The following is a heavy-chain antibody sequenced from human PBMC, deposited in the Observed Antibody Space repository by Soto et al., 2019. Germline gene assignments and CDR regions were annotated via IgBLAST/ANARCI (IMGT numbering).Heavy chain of an antibody. CDR3: ARDRYWTFDY. CDR1: VFSLSNFP. CDR2: VSIDENDR. V-gene: IGHV3-30-3*01. Sequence: GGSLRLSCVASVFSLSNFPMYWVRRAPGKGLEWVAVVSIDENDRRYADSMKGRFTISRDSSKNTLYLQIDGLTIEDTAVYHCARDRYWTFDYWGQGTLVTVSS. D-gene: IGHD2-21*01. J-gene: IGHJ4*02.